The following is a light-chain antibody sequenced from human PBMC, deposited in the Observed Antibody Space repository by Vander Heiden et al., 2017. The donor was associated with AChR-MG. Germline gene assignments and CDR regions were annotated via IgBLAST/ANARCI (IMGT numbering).Light chain of an antibody. V-gene: IGLV1-51*01. J-gene: IGLJ2*01. CDR1: SSNSGNNH. Sequence: QSVLTQPPSVSAAPGQKVTISGSGSSSNSGNNHVSWYQQRPGKAHKLLIFYSSKRPSGIPDRFSGSKSATSATLDITGLQSGDEADYYCESWDTSLRVVLFGGGTKLTVL. CDR3: ESWDTSLRVVL. CDR2: YSS.